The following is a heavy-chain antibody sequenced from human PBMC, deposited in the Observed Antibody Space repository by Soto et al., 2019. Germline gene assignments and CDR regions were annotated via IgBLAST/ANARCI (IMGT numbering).Heavy chain of an antibody. Sequence: GASVKVSCKASGGTFSSYAISWVRQAPGQGLEWMGGIIPIFGTANYAQKFQGRVTITADESTSTAYMEQSSLRSEDTAVFYCARGLGITIVRGVTGFTPYYYYGMDVWGQGTTVTVSS. D-gene: IGHD3-10*01. J-gene: IGHJ6*02. CDR3: ARGLGITIVRGVTGFTPYYYYGMDV. CDR1: GGTFSSYA. CDR2: IIPIFGTA. V-gene: IGHV1-69*13.